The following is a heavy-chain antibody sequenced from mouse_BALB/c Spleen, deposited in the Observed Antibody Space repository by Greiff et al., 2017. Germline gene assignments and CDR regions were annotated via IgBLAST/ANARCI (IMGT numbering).Heavy chain of an antibody. CDR1: GYTFTDYE. V-gene: IGHV1-15*01. Sequence: VKLVESGAELVRPGASVTLSCKASGYTFTDYEMHWVKQTPVHGLEWIGAIDPETGGTAYNQKFKGKATLTADKSSSTAYMELRSLTSEDSAVYYCTRRTYWGQGTLVTVSA. J-gene: IGHJ3*01. CDR3: TRRTY. CDR2: IDPETGGT.